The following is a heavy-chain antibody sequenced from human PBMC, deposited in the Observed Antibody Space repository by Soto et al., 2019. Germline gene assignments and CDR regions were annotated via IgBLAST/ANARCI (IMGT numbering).Heavy chain of an antibody. J-gene: IGHJ3*02. V-gene: IGHV3-48*01. CDR1: GFTFSSYS. CDR2: ISSSSSTI. CDR3: ARESGSYHSRYDAFDI. D-gene: IGHD1-26*01. Sequence: GGSLRLSCAASGFTFSSYSMNWVRQAPGKGLEWVSYISSSSSTIYYADSVKGRFTISRDNAKNSLYLQMNSLRAEDTAVYYCARESGSYHSRYDAFDIWGQGTMVTVSS.